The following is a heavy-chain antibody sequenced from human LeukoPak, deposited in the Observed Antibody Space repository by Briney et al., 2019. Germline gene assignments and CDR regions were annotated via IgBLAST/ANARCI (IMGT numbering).Heavy chain of an antibody. D-gene: IGHD5-18*01. J-gene: IGHJ4*02. CDR2: IYYSGST. CDR1: GGSISSYY. Sequence: SETLSLTCTVSGGSISSYYWSWIRQPPGKGLEWIGYIYYSGSTNYNPSLKSRVTISVHTSKNQFSLKLSSVTAADTAVYYCARVQIGYSYGPFDYWGQGTLVTVSS. CDR3: ARVQIGYSYGPFDY. V-gene: IGHV4-59*01.